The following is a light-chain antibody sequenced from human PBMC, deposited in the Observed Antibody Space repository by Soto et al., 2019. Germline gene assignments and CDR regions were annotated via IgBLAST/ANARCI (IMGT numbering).Light chain of an antibody. CDR3: CSYAGNSEV. Sequence: QSALTQPASVSGSPGQSITIPCTGTSGDVGGYNLVSWYQQHPGKAPKLMIYEVTERPSGVSNRFSGSKSGNTASLTISGLRPDDEADYYCCSYAGNSEVFGTGTKVTV. V-gene: IGLV2-23*02. CDR1: SGDVGGYNL. J-gene: IGLJ1*01. CDR2: EVT.